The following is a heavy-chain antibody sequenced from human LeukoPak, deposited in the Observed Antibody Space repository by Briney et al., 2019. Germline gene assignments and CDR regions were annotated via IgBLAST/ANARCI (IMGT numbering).Heavy chain of an antibody. CDR1: GGSFSGYY. V-gene: IGHV4-34*01. CDR3: ARGGYYDSSGPYRAYEDC. J-gene: IGHJ4*02. CDR2: INHSGST. D-gene: IGHD3-22*01. Sequence: SETLSLTCAVYGGSFSGYYWSWIRQPPGKGLEWIEEINHSGSTNYNPSLKSRVTISVDTSKNQFSLKLSSVTAADTAVYYCARGGYYDSSGPYRAYEDCWGQGTLVTVSS.